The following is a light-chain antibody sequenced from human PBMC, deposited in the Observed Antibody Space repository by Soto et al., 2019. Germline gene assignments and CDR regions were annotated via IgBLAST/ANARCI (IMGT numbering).Light chain of an antibody. J-gene: IGKJ1*01. CDR2: DAS. V-gene: IGKV3-20*01. Sequence: EIVLTQSPGTLSLSPGERATLSCRASQSVSSNYLAWYQQKPGQDPRLLIYDASSRATGIPDRFSGSGSETDFTLTISRLEPEDFAVYYCQQYGSSPWTFGQGTKVEIK. CDR3: QQYGSSPWT. CDR1: QSVSSNY.